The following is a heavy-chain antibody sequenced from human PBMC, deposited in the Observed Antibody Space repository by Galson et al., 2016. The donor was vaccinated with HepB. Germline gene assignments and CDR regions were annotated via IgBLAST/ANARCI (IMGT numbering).Heavy chain of an antibody. CDR2: IKSDGSVT. V-gene: IGHV3-74*01. Sequence: SLRLSCAASGFTFSRFWMHWVRQVPGKGPVWVSGIKSDGSVTIYADSVKGRFTISRDNAKNTVYLQMNILRAEDTAVYYCARDFFTVTDTSGWGQGTLVTVSS. CDR3: ARDFFTVTDTSG. J-gene: IGHJ4*02. CDR1: GFTFSRFW. D-gene: IGHD6-19*01.